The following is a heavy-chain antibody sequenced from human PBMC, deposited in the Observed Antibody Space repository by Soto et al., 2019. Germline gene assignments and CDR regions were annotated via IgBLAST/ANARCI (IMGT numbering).Heavy chain of an antibody. CDR2: ISYDGSNK. Sequence: QVQLVESGGGVVQPGRSLRLSCAASGFTFSSYGMHWVRQAPGKGLEWVAVISYDGSNKYYADSVKGRFTISRDNSKNTLYLQMNSLRAEDTAVYYCAKEYYDSSGYYSLNFDYWGQGTLVTVSS. CDR3: AKEYYDSSGYYSLNFDY. J-gene: IGHJ4*02. CDR1: GFTFSSYG. V-gene: IGHV3-30*18. D-gene: IGHD3-22*01.